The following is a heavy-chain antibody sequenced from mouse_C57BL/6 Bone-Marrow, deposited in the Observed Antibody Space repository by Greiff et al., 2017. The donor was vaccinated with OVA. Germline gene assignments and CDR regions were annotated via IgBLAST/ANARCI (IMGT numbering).Heavy chain of an antibody. V-gene: IGHV1-72*01. J-gene: IGHJ3*01. CDR1: GYTFTSYW. CDR2: TDPNSGGT. Sequence: QVQLQQPGAELVKPGASVKLSCKASGYTFTSYWMHWVKQRPGRGLEWIGRTDPNSGGTKYNEKFKSKATLTVDKPSSTAYMQLSSLTSEDSAVYYCARRGYGSSWFAYWGQGTLVTVSA. CDR3: ARRGYGSSWFAY. D-gene: IGHD1-1*01.